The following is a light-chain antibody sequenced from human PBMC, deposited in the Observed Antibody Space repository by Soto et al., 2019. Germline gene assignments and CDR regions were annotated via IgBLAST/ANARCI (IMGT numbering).Light chain of an antibody. CDR1: QSVSSNN. CDR3: QQYDNSIT. V-gene: IGKV3-20*01. CDR2: GAS. J-gene: IGKJ5*01. Sequence: EIVLTQSPGTLSLSPGETATLSCRASQSVSSNNLAWYHQKPGQTPSLLIYGASTRATGIPDRFSGSGSGRDFTLTISRLEPEDFTVYYCQQYDNSITFGQGTRLEI.